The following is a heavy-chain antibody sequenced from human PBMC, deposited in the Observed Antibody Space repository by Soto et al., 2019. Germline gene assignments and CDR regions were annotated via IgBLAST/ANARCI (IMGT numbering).Heavy chain of an antibody. CDR2: ISSTDEK. CDR1: GFSLSNARLG. CDR3: ARAYYDFWSGSYYHYMDV. J-gene: IGHJ6*03. V-gene: IGHV2-26*01. D-gene: IGHD3-3*01. Sequence: QVTLKESGPVLVTPTETLTLTCTVSGFSLSNARLGVSWLRQSPGRALEWLAHISSTDEKSYSTSLKTRLTISKDTSKSQVVLIITNMGPVDTATYYCARAYYDFWSGSYYHYMDVWGKGTTVTVSS.